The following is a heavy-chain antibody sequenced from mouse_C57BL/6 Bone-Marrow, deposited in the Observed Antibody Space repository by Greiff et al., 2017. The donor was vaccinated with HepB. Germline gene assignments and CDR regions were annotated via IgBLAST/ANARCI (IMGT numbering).Heavy chain of an antibody. J-gene: IGHJ1*03. V-gene: IGHV5-9-1*02. D-gene: IGHD1-1*01. Sequence: VQLKESGEGLVKPGGSLKLSCAASGFTFSSYAMSWVRQTPEKRLEWVAYISSGGDYIYYADTVKGRFTISRDNARNTLYLQMSSLKSEDTAMYYCTRDYYGSSYDWYFDVWGTGTTVTVSS. CDR2: ISSGGDYI. CDR3: TRDYYGSSYDWYFDV. CDR1: GFTFSSYA.